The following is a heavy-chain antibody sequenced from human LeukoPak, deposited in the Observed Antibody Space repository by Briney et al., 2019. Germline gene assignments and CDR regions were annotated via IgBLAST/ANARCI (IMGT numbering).Heavy chain of an antibody. CDR2: ISPDNGNT. CDR1: GYTFTDYA. V-gene: IGHV1-18*01. Sequence: ASVKVSCKASGYTFTDYALTWVRQAPGQGLEWMGWISPDNGNTNYAQKFQGRVSMTTDTSTDTAYMELRSLNSDDTAVYYCARDQTAGYYFDYWGQGTLVTVSS. J-gene: IGHJ4*02. CDR3: ARDQTAGYYFDY. D-gene: IGHD2-21*02.